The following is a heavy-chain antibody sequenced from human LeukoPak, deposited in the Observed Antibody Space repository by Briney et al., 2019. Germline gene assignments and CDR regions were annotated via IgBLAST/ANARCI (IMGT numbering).Heavy chain of an antibody. Sequence: GGSLRLSCAASGFTFSSFEMNWVRQAPGKGLEWVSYISISGSTIYYADSVKGRFTISRDNAKNSLYLQMNSLRAEDTAVYYCARDRSGYSGYDFFDYWGQGALVTVSS. J-gene: IGHJ4*02. CDR3: ARDRSGYSGYDFFDY. CDR2: ISISGSTI. V-gene: IGHV3-48*03. D-gene: IGHD5-12*01. CDR1: GFTFSSFE.